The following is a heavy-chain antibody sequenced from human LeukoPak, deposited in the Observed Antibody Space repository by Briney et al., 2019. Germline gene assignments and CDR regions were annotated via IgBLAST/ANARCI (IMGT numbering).Heavy chain of an antibody. V-gene: IGHV4-34*01. CDR3: AGPAVNSSSWYGEFDY. CDR2: IYYSGST. J-gene: IGHJ4*02. D-gene: IGHD6-13*01. Sequence: PSETLSLTCAVYGGSFSGYYWSWIRQPPGKGLEWIGIIYYSGSTYYNPSLKSRVTISVDTSKNQFSLKLSSVTAADTAVYYCAGPAVNSSSWYGEFDYWGQGTLVTVSS. CDR1: GGSFSGYY.